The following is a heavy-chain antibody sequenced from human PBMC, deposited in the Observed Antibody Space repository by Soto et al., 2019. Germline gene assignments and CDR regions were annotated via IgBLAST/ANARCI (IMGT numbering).Heavy chain of an antibody. D-gene: IGHD1-20*01. Sequence: GGSLRLSCAASGFTFSSYSMNWVRQAPGKGLEWVSYISASGSSIYYADSVKGRFTISRDNAKNSLFLQMNSLRAEDTAVYYCASSPPGITGTLDSWGQGTLVTVSS. CDR3: ASSPPGITGTLDS. CDR1: GFTFSSYS. V-gene: IGHV3-48*01. CDR2: ISASGSSI. J-gene: IGHJ4*02.